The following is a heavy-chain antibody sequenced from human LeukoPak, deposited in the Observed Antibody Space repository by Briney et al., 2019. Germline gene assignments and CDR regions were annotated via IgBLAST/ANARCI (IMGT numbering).Heavy chain of an antibody. CDR2: ISAYNGNT. J-gene: IGHJ6*03. CDR1: GYTFTSYG. V-gene: IGHV1-18*01. CDR3: AREADDSSGYYRYYYYYYMDV. Sequence: ASVKVSCKASGYTFTSYGISWVRQAPGQGLEWMGWISAYNGNTNYAQKLQGRVTITADKSTSTAYMELSSLRSEDTAVYYCAREADDSSGYYRYYYYYYMDVWGKGTTVTVSS. D-gene: IGHD3-22*01.